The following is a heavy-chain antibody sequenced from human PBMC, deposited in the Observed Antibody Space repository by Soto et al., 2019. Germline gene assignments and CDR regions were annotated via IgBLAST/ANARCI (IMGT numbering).Heavy chain of an antibody. Sequence: GESLKISCKGSGYRFTSYWINWVRQMPGKGLEWMGRIDPSDSYTNYSPSFQGHVTISADKSISTAYLQWSSLKASDTAIYYCVRSPSNSTSWYFFDYWGQGTLVTAPQ. J-gene: IGHJ4*02. CDR2: IDPSDSYT. D-gene: IGHD6-13*01. CDR1: GYRFTSYW. V-gene: IGHV5-10-1*01. CDR3: VRSPSNSTSWYFFDY.